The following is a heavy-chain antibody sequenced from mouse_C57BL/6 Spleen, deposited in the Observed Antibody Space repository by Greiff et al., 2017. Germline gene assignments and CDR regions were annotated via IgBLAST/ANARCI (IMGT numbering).Heavy chain of an antibody. V-gene: IGHV3-6*01. Sequence: VQLQQSGPGLVKPSQSLSLTCSVTGYSITSGYYWNWIRQFPGNKLEWMGYISYDGSNNYNPSLKNRISITRDTSKNQFFLKLNSVTTEDTATYYCASSYGSSYPFGYWGQGTTLTVSS. J-gene: IGHJ2*01. CDR3: ASSYGSSYPFGY. CDR2: ISYDGSN. CDR1: GYSITSGYY. D-gene: IGHD1-1*01.